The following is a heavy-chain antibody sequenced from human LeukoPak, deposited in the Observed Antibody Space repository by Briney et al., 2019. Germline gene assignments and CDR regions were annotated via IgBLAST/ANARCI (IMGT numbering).Heavy chain of an antibody. CDR3: AKGTAVDRQYFEN. J-gene: IGHJ4*02. D-gene: IGHD1-1*01. CDR2: ISFDGSHK. Sequence: GGSLRLSCAASRSTFSACGMHWVRQAPGKGLEWVAAISFDGSHKYYADSVKGRFTISRDNSMNTLYLQINSLRAEDTAVYYCAKGTAVDRQYFENWGQGTLVTVST. V-gene: IGHV3-30*18. CDR1: RSTFSACG.